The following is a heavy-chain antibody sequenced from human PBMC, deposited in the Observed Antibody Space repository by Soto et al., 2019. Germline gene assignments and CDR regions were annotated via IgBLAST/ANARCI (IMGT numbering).Heavy chain of an antibody. CDR2: INSDGSST. V-gene: IGHV3-74*01. CDR1: GFTFRIYW. Sequence: PGGSMRLSCAASGFTFRIYWVPWVRQAPGKGLVWVSRINSDGSSTSYADSVKGRFTISRDNAKTSLFLQMNSLRAEDTAVYYCARDPGVHLWYTVDDWGQGTLVTVSS. CDR3: ARDPGVHLWYTVDD. D-gene: IGHD5-18*01. J-gene: IGHJ4*02.